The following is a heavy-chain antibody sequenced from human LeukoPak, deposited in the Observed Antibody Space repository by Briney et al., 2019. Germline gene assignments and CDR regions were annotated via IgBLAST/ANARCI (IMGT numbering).Heavy chain of an antibody. CDR2: INPNSGGT. CDR1: GYTFTGYY. Sequence: GASVKVSCKASGYTFTGYYMHWVRQAPGQGLEWMGWINPNSGGTNYAQKFQGRVTMTRDTSISTAYLQWSSLKASDTAMYYCARFLSTSSYFDYWGQGTLVTVSS. J-gene: IGHJ4*02. V-gene: IGHV1-2*02. CDR3: ARFLSTSSYFDY.